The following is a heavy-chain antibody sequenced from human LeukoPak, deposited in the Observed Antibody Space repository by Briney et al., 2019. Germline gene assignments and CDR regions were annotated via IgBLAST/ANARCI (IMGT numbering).Heavy chain of an antibody. CDR1: GYTFTSYY. CDR3: ARDGVLLWFGESTGNWFDP. D-gene: IGHD3-10*01. V-gene: IGHV1-46*01. J-gene: IGHJ5*02. Sequence: ASLKVSSKASGYTFTSYYMHCVPQAPGQGLECMGIINPIGVSTSYAQKFQGRVTMTRDMSTSTVYMELRSLRSEDTAVYYCARDGVLLWFGESTGNWFDPWGQGTLVTVSS. CDR2: INPIGVST.